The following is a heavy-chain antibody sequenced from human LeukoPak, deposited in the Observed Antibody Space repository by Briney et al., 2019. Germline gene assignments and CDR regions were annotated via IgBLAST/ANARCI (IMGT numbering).Heavy chain of an antibody. CDR2: INWNGGST. Sequence: GGSLRPSCAASGFTFDDYGMSWVRQAPGKGVEGVSGINWNGGSTVYADSVKGRFTISRDNAKTSLYLQMNSLTAEDTALYHCATHGPSGSYLLYWGQGTLVTVSS. CDR3: ATHGPSGSYLLY. D-gene: IGHD1-26*01. V-gene: IGHV3-20*01. J-gene: IGHJ4*02. CDR1: GFTFDDYG.